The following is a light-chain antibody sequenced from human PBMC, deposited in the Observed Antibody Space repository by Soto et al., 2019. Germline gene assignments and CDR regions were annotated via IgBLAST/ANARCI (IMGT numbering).Light chain of an antibody. CDR3: SSYAGSNNLV. J-gene: IGLJ2*01. CDR1: SSDIGGYNY. Sequence: QSALTQPPSASGSPGQSVAISCTGTSSDIGGYNYVSWYQQHPGKAPKLMIFEVSQRPSGVPDRFSGSKPGNTASLTVSGLQAEDEADYYCSSYAGSNNLVFGGGTKLTVL. CDR2: EVS. V-gene: IGLV2-8*01.